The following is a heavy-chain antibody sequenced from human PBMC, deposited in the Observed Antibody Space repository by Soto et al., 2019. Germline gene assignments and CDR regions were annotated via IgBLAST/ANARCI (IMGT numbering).Heavy chain of an antibody. CDR2: IHYSGST. CDR1: GGSISGYY. V-gene: IGHV4-59*01. D-gene: IGHD6-13*01. Sequence: SETLSLTCTVSGGSISGYYWSWIRQSPGKGLEWIGYIHYSGSTNYNPSLKSRVTISVDTSKSQLSLKLSSVTAADTAVYYCARGSAAGTKSPFDYWGQGTLVTVSS. CDR3: ARGSAAGTKSPFDY. J-gene: IGHJ4*02.